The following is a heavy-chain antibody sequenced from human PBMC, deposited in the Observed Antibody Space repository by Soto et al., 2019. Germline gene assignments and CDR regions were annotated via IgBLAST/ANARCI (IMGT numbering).Heavy chain of an antibody. CDR2: ISYDGNNK. CDR1: GFTFSSYG. Sequence: PGGSLRLSCAASGFTFSSYGMHWVRQAPGKGLEWVAVISYDGNNKYYADSVKGRFTISRDNSKNTLYLQMNSLRAEDTAVYYCAKDKDLGAAEYNFDYWGQGTLVTVSS. J-gene: IGHJ4*02. D-gene: IGHD6-13*01. V-gene: IGHV3-30*18. CDR3: AKDKDLGAAEYNFDY.